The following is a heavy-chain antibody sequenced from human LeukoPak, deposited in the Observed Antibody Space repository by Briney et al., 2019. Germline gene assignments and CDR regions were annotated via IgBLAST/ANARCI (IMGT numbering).Heavy chain of an antibody. J-gene: IGHJ5*02. Sequence: SETLSPTCAVYGGSFSGYYWSWIRQPPGKGLEWIGEINHSGSTNYNPSLKSRVTISVDTSKNQFSLKLSSVTAADTAVYYCARAHSGSYFKQGRYNWFDPWGQGTLATVSS. CDR2: INHSGST. D-gene: IGHD1-26*01. V-gene: IGHV4-34*01. CDR1: GGSFSGYY. CDR3: ARAHSGSYFKQGRYNWFDP.